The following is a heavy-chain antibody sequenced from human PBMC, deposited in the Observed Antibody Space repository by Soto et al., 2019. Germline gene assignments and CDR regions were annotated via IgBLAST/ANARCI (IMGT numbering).Heavy chain of an antibody. CDR2: TEPNDSQT. D-gene: IGHD1-1*01. J-gene: IGHJ4*02. CDR3: ARHAGNRWKGDYFDY. V-gene: IGHV5-51*01. CDR1: GSSFSSSG. Sequence: ASGSSFSSSGISWVRQMRGNGLEWMALTEPNDSQTIYSPSFQGQATTSADTSIDTADLQWSSLKDSDTAMHYCARHAGNRWKGDYFDYWGQGGLATVSS.